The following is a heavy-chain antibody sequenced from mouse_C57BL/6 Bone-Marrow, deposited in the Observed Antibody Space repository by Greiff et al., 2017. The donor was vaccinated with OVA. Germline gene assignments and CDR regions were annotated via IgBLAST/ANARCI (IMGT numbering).Heavy chain of an antibody. V-gene: IGHV1-69*01. J-gene: IGHJ3*01. CDR1: GYTFTSYW. D-gene: IGHD1-1*01. Sequence: VQLQQPGAELVMPGASVKLSCKASGYTFTSYWMHWVKQRPGQGLEWIGEIDPSDSYTNYNHKFKGKSTLTVDKSSSTAYMQLSSLTSEDSAVYYCARCYYGSSYGWFAYWGQGTLVTVSA. CDR3: ARCYYGSSYGWFAY. CDR2: IDPSDSYT.